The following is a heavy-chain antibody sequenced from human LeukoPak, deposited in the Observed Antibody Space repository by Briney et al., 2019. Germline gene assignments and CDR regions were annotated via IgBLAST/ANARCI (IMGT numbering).Heavy chain of an antibody. CDR2: MNPNSGNT. Sequence: ASVKVSCKASGYAFTSYDINWVRQAAGQGLEWMGWMNPNSGNTGYAQKFQGRVTITRNTSISTAYMELSSLRSEDTAVYYCARALIEYQLLSGFDPWGQGTLVTVSS. V-gene: IGHV1-8*03. D-gene: IGHD2-2*01. CDR3: ARALIEYQLLSGFDP. J-gene: IGHJ5*02. CDR1: GYAFTSYD.